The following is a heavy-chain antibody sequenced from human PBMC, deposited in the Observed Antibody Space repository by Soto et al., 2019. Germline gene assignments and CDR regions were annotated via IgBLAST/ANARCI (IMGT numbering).Heavy chain of an antibody. D-gene: IGHD2-15*01. CDR1: GYTFTSYG. CDR3: ASFRGVVAAIPWFDP. V-gene: IGHV1-18*01. Sequence: ASVKVSCKASGYTFTSYGISWVRQAPGQGLEWMGWISAYNGNTNYAQKLQGRVTMTTDTSTSTAYMELRSLRSDDTAVYYCASFRGVVAAIPWFDPWGQGTLVTVSS. J-gene: IGHJ5*02. CDR2: ISAYNGNT.